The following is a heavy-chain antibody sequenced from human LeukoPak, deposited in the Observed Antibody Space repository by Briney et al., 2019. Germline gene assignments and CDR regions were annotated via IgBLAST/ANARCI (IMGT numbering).Heavy chain of an antibody. CDR3: ATDGCSSASCYSAG. Sequence: DSLKGRFTISRDNAKNSLYLQMNSLRAEDTAVYYCATDGCSSASCYSAGWGQGTLVTVSS. J-gene: IGHJ4*02. V-gene: IGHV3-7*01. D-gene: IGHD2-2*01.